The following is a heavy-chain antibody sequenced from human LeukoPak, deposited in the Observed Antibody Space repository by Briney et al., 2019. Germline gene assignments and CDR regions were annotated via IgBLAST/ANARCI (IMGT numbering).Heavy chain of an antibody. J-gene: IGHJ4*02. Sequence: GGSLRLSCAASGFTFSSYGMHWVRQAPGKGLEWVAFIRYDGSNKYYADSVKGRFTISRDNSKNTLYLQMNSLRAEDTAVYYCAKEEYSSSWVDYWGQGTLVTVSS. CDR3: AKEEYSSSWVDY. CDR1: GFTFSSYG. V-gene: IGHV3-30*02. CDR2: IRYDGSNK. D-gene: IGHD6-13*01.